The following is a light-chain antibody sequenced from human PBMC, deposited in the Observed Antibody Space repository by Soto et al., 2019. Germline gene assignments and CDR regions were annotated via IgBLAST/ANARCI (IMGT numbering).Light chain of an antibody. Sequence: DIQMTQSPSSLSASVGDRDTITCRASQGVNNYLAWFQQHPGKAPKSLIFAASNLQSGVPSRFSGSGSGADFTLTISGLQPEDSATYYCQQYNTYPYTFGQGTKLDIK. CDR3: QQYNTYPYT. CDR1: QGVNNY. V-gene: IGKV1-16*01. J-gene: IGKJ2*01. CDR2: AAS.